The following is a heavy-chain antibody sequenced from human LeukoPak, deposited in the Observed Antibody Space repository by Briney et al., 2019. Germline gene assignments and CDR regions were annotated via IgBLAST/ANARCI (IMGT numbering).Heavy chain of an antibody. CDR2: IYHSGST. Sequence: PSETLSLTCAVSGYSISSGYYWGWIRQPPGKGLEWIGSIYHSGSTYYNPSLKSRVTISVDTSKNQFSLKLSSVTAADTAVDYCVLAAAGTTSDYWGQGTLVTVSS. J-gene: IGHJ4*02. CDR1: GYSISSGYY. V-gene: IGHV4-38-2*01. D-gene: IGHD6-13*01. CDR3: VLAAAGTTSDY.